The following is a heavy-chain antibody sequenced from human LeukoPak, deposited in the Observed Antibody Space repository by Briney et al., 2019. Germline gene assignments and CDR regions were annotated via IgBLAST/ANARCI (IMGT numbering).Heavy chain of an antibody. CDR1: GFRFSNYW. D-gene: IGHD6-13*01. J-gene: IGHJ6*02. Sequence: GGSLRLSCAASGFRFSNYWMSRVRQAPVKGLEWLANIKEDGSEKYYLDSVKGRFTISRDNAQNSLYLQMNSLRAEDTAVYYCARIDSSSWHMDGMDVWGQGTTVTVSS. CDR3: ARIDSSSWHMDGMDV. CDR2: IKEDGSEK. V-gene: IGHV3-7*04.